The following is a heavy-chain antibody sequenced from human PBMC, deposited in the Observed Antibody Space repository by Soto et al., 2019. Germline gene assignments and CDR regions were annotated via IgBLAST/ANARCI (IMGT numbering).Heavy chain of an antibody. CDR3: ARDPGFGFGYSYAFAMDV. D-gene: IGHD5-18*01. CDR2: MSGNNGNT. V-gene: IGHV1-18*01. CDR1: GYTFTSYD. Sequence: ASVKVSCKASGYTFTSYDINWVRQATGQGLEWMGWMSGNNGNTHYEEKVQDRIKMTTDTSTSTTYLELRSLRSDDTAVYFCARDPGFGFGYSYAFAMDVWGQGTTVTVSS. J-gene: IGHJ6*02.